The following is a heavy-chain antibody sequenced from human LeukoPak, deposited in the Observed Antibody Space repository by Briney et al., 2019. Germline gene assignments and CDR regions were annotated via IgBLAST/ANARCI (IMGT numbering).Heavy chain of an antibody. Sequence: ASVKVSFKASGYTFTSYGISWVRQAPGQGLEWMGWISAYNGNTNYAQKLQGRVTMTTDTSTSTAYMELRSLRSDDTAVYYCARVRGGYSSSWYFDYWGQGTLVTVSS. V-gene: IGHV1-18*01. CDR2: ISAYNGNT. D-gene: IGHD6-13*01. CDR1: GYTFTSYG. J-gene: IGHJ4*02. CDR3: ARVRGGYSSSWYFDY.